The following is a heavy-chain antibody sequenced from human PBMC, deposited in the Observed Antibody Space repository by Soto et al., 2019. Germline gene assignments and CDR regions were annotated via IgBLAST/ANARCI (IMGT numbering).Heavy chain of an antibody. CDR3: AKDWGTIYIWGSYRPTLYFDY. D-gene: IGHD3-16*02. CDR1: GFTFSSYA. CDR2: ISGSGGST. Sequence: GGSLRLSCAASGFTFSSYAMSWVRQAPGKGLEWVSAISGSGGSTYYADSVKGRFTISRDNSKNTLYLQMNSLRAEDTAVYYCAKDWGTIYIWGSYRPTLYFDYWGQGTLVTVSS. J-gene: IGHJ4*02. V-gene: IGHV3-23*01.